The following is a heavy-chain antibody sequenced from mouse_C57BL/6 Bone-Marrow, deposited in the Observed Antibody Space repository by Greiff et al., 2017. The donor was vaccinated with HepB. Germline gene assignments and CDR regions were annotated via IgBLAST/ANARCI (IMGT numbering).Heavy chain of an antibody. Sequence: EVHLVESGGGLVKPGGSLKLSCAASGFTFSSYAMSWVRQTPEKRLEWVATISDGGSYTYYPDNVKGRFTISRDNAKNNLYLQMGHLKSEDTAMYYCARGGMVTGAYWGQGTLVTVSA. J-gene: IGHJ3*01. CDR2: ISDGGSYT. D-gene: IGHD2-3*01. CDR3: ARGGMVTGAY. V-gene: IGHV5-4*01. CDR1: GFTFSSYA.